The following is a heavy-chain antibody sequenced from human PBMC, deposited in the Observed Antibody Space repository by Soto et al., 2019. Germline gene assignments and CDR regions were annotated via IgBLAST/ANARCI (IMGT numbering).Heavy chain of an antibody. V-gene: IGHV1-24*01. J-gene: IGHJ6*02. Sequence: TSVKVACEVCGYSLKDLSMHWVRQAPGKGLEWMGGFDPEDGETIYAQKFQGRVTMTEDTSTDTAYTELSSLRSEDTAVYYCATENWRLNYDILTGYYNNYYYYGMDVWGQGTTVTVSS. CDR2: FDPEDGET. CDR1: GYSLKDLS. D-gene: IGHD3-9*01. CDR3: ATENWRLNYDILTGYYNNYYYYGMDV.